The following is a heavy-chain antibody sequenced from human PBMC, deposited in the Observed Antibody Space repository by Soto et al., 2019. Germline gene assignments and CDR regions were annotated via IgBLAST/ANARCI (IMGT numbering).Heavy chain of an antibody. CDR3: ARGASGSFDN. V-gene: IGHV4-31*11. Sequence: SETLSLTCAVSGGSISSGVYYWSWIRQHPGRGLEWIGYIYYSGSTNYNPALKSRVTISGDTSKNQLSLKLSSVTAADTAVYFCARGASGSFDNWGQGTLVTVSS. D-gene: IGHD3-3*01. J-gene: IGHJ4*02. CDR2: IYYSGST. CDR1: GGSISSGVYY.